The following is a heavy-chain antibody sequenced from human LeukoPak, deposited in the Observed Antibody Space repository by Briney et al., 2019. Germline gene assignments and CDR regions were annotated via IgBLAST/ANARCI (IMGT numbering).Heavy chain of an antibody. J-gene: IGHJ3*02. CDR1: GYTFTSYY. Sequence: ASVKVSCKASGYTFTSYYMHWVRQAPGQGLEWMGIINPSGGSTNYAQKFQGRVTMTRDTSTSTVYMELSSLRSEDTAVYHCASRAPYGLRGDAFDIWGQGTMVTVSS. CDR2: INPSGGST. V-gene: IGHV1-46*01. D-gene: IGHD3-10*01. CDR3: ASRAPYGLRGDAFDI.